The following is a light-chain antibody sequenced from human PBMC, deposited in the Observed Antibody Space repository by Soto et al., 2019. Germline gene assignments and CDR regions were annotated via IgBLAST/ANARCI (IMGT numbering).Light chain of an antibody. CDR2: LNNDGSH. V-gene: IGLV4-69*01. CDR3: QTWGTGIRV. J-gene: IGLJ3*02. Sequence: QPVLTQSPSASASLGASVKLTCTLSSGHSSYAIAWHQKQPGKGPRYLMDLNNDGSHTKGDGIPDRFSGSSSGADRYLIISSLQSEDEADYYCQTWGTGIRVFGGGTQLTVL. CDR1: SGHSSYA.